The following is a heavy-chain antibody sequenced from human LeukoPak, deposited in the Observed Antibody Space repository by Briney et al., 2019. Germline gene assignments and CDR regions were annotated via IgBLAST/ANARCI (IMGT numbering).Heavy chain of an antibody. J-gene: IGHJ4*02. CDR1: GFTFSNCW. D-gene: IGHD1-1*01. V-gene: IGHV3-11*06. CDR2: ISKSGSDT. CDR3: ARVGATGTADY. Sequence: PGGSLRLSCAASGFTFSNCWMHWVRQAPGKGLVWVSYISKSGSDTNFADSVKGRFTIPRDNAKNSLYLQMNSLRGEDTAVYYCARVGATGTADYWGQGTLVTVS.